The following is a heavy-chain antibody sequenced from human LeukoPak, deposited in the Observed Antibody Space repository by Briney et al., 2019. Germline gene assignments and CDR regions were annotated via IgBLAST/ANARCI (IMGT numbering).Heavy chain of an antibody. CDR1: GFTFSSYG. CDR3: AKGPAFQLDY. CDR2: ISGSGGST. V-gene: IGHV3-23*01. J-gene: IGHJ4*02. Sequence: PGGSLRLSCAASGFTFSSYGMSWVRQAPGKGLEWVSAISGSGGSTYYADSVKGRFTFSRDNSKNTLYLQMNSLRAEDTAIYYCAKGPAFQLDYWGQGTLVTVSS. D-gene: IGHD2/OR15-2a*01.